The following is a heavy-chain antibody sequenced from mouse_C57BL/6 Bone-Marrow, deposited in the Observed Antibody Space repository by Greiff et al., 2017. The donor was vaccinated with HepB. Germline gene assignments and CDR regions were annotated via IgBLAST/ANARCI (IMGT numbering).Heavy chain of an antibody. V-gene: IGHV1-76*01. Sequence: VQLQPSGAELVRPGASVKLSCKASGSPFTDYYINWVKQRPGQGLEWIARIYPGSGNTYYNEKFKGKATLTAEKSSSTAYMQLSSLTSEDSAVYCGARAEQRGAMDDWGQGTSVTVAS. CDR2: IYPGSGNT. CDR1: GSPFTDYY. CDR3: ARAEQRGAMDD. J-gene: IGHJ4*01.